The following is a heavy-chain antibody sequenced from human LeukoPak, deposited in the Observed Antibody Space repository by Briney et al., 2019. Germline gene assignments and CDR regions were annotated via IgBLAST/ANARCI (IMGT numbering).Heavy chain of an antibody. J-gene: IGHJ5*02. Sequence: RAGGSLRLSCAASGFTFDDYGMSWVRHAPGKGLEWVSGINWNGGSTGYVDSVKGRFTISRDNAKNSLYLQMNSLRAEDTALYYCARGIDDGDNWFDPWGQGTLVTVSS. CDR1: GFTFDDYG. CDR2: INWNGGST. D-gene: IGHD1-1*01. V-gene: IGHV3-20*04. CDR3: ARGIDDGDNWFDP.